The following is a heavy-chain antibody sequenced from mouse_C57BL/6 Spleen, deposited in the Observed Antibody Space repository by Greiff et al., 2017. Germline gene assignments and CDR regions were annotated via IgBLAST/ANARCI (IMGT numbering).Heavy chain of an antibody. CDR2: INPNYGTT. D-gene: IGHD1-1*01. J-gene: IGHJ1*03. Sequence: VQLQQSGPELVKPGASVKISCKASGYSFTDYNMNWVKQSNGKSLEWIGVINPNYGTTSYNQKFKGKATLTVDQSSSTAYMQLNSLTSEDSAVYYCARRDYYGSSPTNDFDVWGTGTTVTVSS. CDR3: ARRDYYGSSPTNDFDV. CDR1: GYSFTDYN. V-gene: IGHV1-39*01.